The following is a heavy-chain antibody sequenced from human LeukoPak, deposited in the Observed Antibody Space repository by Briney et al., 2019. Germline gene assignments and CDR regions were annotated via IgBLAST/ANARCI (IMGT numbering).Heavy chain of an antibody. CDR3: ARELSAAAPYYMDV. CDR1: GGTFGGYT. D-gene: IGHD6-25*01. V-gene: IGHV1-69*16. J-gene: IGHJ6*03. CDR2: IIPMLRSS. Sequence: ASVKVSCKASGGTFGGYTISWVRQAPRQGLEWMGGIIPMLRSSTYAQSFQGRLTITTDESTTTVHMELRSLRSEDTAVYYCARELSAAAPYYMDVWGKGTTVTVSS.